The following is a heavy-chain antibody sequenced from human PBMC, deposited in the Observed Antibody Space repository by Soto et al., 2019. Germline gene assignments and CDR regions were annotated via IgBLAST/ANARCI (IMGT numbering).Heavy chain of an antibody. V-gene: IGHV1-69*13. CDR1: GGTFSSYA. J-gene: IGHJ6*02. CDR2: IIPIFGTA. Sequence: SVKVSCKASGGTFSSYAISWVRQAPGQGLEWMGGIIPIFGTANYAQKFQGRVTITADESTSTAYMELSSLRSEDTAVYYCAAGVGYCSSTSCYVFYYYYGMDVWGQGTTVTVSS. CDR3: AAGVGYCSSTSCYVFYYYYGMDV. D-gene: IGHD2-2*01.